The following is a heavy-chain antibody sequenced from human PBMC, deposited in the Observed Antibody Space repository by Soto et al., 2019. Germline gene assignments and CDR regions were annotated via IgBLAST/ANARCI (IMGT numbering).Heavy chain of an antibody. CDR2: IGTRGNTK. D-gene: IGHD4-17*01. V-gene: IGHV3-11*01. CDR1: GFTFSDYY. CDR3: ARDGTEYYGEYYDY. Sequence: QVQLVESGGGLVKPGGSLRLSCATSGFTFSDYYMSWIRQAPGKGLEWVSYIGTRGNTKYYADSVRGRFTISRDNAKNSVYLQMNSLRADDTDVYYCARDGTEYYGEYYDYWGQGIPVTVSS. J-gene: IGHJ4*02.